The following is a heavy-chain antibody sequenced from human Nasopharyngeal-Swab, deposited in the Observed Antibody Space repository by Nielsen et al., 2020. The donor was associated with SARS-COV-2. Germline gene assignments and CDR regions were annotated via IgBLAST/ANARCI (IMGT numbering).Heavy chain of an antibody. CDR2: INAGRGNT. V-gene: IGHV1-3*01. Sequence: ASVKVSCKASGYTLSTYAMYLVRQAPGQRTEFMGWINAGRGNTYYSQKFQGRVRISRDTSANTVYMELSRLRSADTAVYYCARVPAVAASRIDYWGQGTLVTVSS. J-gene: IGHJ4*02. CDR3: ARVPAVAASRIDY. D-gene: IGHD6-19*01. CDR1: GYTLSTYA.